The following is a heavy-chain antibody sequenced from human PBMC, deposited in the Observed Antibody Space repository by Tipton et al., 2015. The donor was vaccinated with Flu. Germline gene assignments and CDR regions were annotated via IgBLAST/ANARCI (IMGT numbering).Heavy chain of an antibody. CDR3: ARRDYSNYVSDPKNWFDP. CDR2: IHRSGNT. Sequence: LRPSCSVSGYTMGSYYYWCRIRHPPGKGLEWIGNIHRSGNTYRSPSVKRRVTMSLDASKNQFSLRLSTVTAEDTAVYYCARRDYSNYVSDPKNWFDPWGKGILVTVSS. J-gene: IGHJ5*02. V-gene: IGHV4-38-2*01. CDR1: GYTMGSYYY. D-gene: IGHD4-11*01.